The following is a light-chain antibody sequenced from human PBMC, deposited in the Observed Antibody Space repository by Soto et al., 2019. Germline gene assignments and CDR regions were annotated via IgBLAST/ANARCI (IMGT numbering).Light chain of an antibody. V-gene: IGLV2-8*01. CDR3: KSYAGSNTYV. CDR2: EVS. Sequence: QSALTQPPSASGSPGQSVTISCTGTSSDVGGYNYVSWYQQHPGKAPKLMIYEVSERPSGVPDRFSGSKSSNTASLTVSGLQAADEADYFCKSYAGSNTYVFGSGTRSPS. CDR1: SSDVGGYNY. J-gene: IGLJ1*01.